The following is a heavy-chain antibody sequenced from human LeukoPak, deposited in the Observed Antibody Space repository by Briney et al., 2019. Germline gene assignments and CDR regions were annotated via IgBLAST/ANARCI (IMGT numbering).Heavy chain of an antibody. Sequence: GSVKVSCKASGYTFTSYDINWVRQATGQGLEWMGWINPNSGNTGYAQKFQGRVTMTRNTSISTAYMELSSLRSEDTAVYYCARAGGYCGRISCPYYFDYWGQGSLVAVSS. CDR2: INPNSGNT. V-gene: IGHV1-8*01. D-gene: IGHD2-15*01. J-gene: IGHJ4*02. CDR1: GYTFTSYD. CDR3: ARAGGYCGRISCPYYFDY.